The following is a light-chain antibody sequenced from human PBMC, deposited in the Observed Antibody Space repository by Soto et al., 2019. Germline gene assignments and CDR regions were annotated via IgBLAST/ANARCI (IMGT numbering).Light chain of an antibody. CDR2: GVS. Sequence: QSALTQPASVSGSPGQSITISCTGTSSDVGGYNYVSWYQQHPGKAPKLMIYGVSNRPSGVPDRFSGSRSANTASLTISGLQTEDEADYYCSLYTSTSTFVFGPGTKLTVL. CDR3: SLYTSTSTFV. J-gene: IGLJ1*01. V-gene: IGLV2-14*01. CDR1: SSDVGGYNY.